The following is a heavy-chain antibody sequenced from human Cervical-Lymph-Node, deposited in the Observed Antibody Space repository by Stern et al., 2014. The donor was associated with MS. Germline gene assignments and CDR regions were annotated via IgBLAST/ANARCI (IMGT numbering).Heavy chain of an antibody. V-gene: IGHV1-18*01. CDR2: ISTFKGAT. Sequence: QVQLVQSGAEVTNPGASVRVSCQASGYTFTAYGISLVRLAPGQGLVWLGWISTFKGATHYARKVQGRVTMTTDTSTTTAYMELTSLRSDDTAVYFCARYFNFWNGYYDYWGQGTLVTVSS. CDR3: ARYFNFWNGYYDY. J-gene: IGHJ4*02. CDR1: GYTFTAYG. D-gene: IGHD3-3*01.